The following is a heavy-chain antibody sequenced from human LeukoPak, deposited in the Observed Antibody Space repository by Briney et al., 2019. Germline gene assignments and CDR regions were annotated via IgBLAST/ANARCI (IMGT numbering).Heavy chain of an antibody. Sequence: ASVKVSCKASGYTFTSYDINWVRQATGQGLEWMGWISAYNGNTNYAQKFQGRVTMTRDTSTSTVYMELSSLRSEDTAVYYCARAKVYCSGGSCYLFTFDYWGQGTLVTVSS. CDR3: ARAKVYCSGGSCYLFTFDY. J-gene: IGHJ4*02. CDR1: GYTFTSYD. V-gene: IGHV1-8*01. D-gene: IGHD2-15*01. CDR2: ISAYNGNT.